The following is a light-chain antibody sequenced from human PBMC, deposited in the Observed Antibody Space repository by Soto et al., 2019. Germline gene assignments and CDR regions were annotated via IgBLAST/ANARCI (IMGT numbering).Light chain of an antibody. J-gene: IGKJ2*01. CDR3: QQYNSYPL. CDR1: QSISSW. CDR2: DAS. V-gene: IGKV1-5*01. Sequence: DIQMTQSPSTLSASVGARVTLTCRASQSISSWLAWYQQKPGQAPKLLIYDASSLESGVPSRFSGSGSGTEFTLTISSLQPDDFATYYCQQYNSYPLFGQGTKLEIK.